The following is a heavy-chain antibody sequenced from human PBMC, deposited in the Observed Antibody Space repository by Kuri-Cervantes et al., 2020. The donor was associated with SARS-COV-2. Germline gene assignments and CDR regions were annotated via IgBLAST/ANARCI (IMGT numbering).Heavy chain of an antibody. CDR1: GYTFTSYD. J-gene: IGHJ6*02. Sequence: ASVKVSCKASGYTFTSYDINWVRQATGQGLEWMGWMNPNSGNTGYAQKFQGWVTMTRDTSISTAYKELSRLRSDDTAVYYCARSGYYGSGSYQGGMDVWGQGTTVTVSS. CDR2: MNPNSGNT. CDR3: ARSGYYGSGSYQGGMDV. V-gene: IGHV1-8*01. D-gene: IGHD3-10*01.